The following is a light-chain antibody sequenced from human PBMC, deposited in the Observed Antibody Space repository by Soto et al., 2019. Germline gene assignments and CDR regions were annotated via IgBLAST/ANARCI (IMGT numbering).Light chain of an antibody. CDR3: QQDGSLTLT. V-gene: IGKV3-20*01. J-gene: IGKJ4*01. CDR1: QSVSSN. Sequence: EIVLNHSPATLSLSPALTATLSCRASQSVSSNLAWYQQKPGQAPRLLIYGASSRATGIPDRFTGSGSGTDFTLTISSLEPEDFAVYCCQQDGSLTLTFGGGTKVDI. CDR2: GAS.